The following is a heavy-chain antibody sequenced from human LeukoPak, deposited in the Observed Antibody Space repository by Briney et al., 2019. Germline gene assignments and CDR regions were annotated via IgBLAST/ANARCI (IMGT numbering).Heavy chain of an antibody. Sequence: SETLSLTRSAYNESFNGYYWSWIRQSPGKGLEWIGHIDYSGRPNYNPSLQSRVTISVDTSRNHLSLKLTSVTAADTAFYYCARGADYWPDSWGRGTLVTVSS. CDR3: ARGADYWPDS. D-gene: IGHD4-17*01. V-gene: IGHV4-34*01. CDR1: NESFNGYY. J-gene: IGHJ5*02. CDR2: IDYSGRP.